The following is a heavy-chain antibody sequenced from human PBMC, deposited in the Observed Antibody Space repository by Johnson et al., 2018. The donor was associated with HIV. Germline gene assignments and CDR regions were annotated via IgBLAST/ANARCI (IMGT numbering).Heavy chain of an antibody. CDR3: AKVADPYCGGDCYSWLFAFDI. CDR2: IRYDRSNK. J-gene: IGHJ3*02. Sequence: QVQLVESGVGVVQPGGSLRLSCAASGFTFTNYGMHWVRQAPGKGLAWVSFIRYDRSNKYYADSVRGRFTISRDNSKNTLYLQMNSLRAEDTAVYYCAKVADPYCGGDCYSWLFAFDIWGQGTMVTVSS. D-gene: IGHD2-21*02. CDR1: GFTFTNYG. V-gene: IGHV3-30*02.